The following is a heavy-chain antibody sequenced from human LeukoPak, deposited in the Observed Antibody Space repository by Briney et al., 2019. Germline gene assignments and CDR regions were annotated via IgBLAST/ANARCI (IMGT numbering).Heavy chain of an antibody. CDR3: ARIQSGARLTKTYEEGFDY. Sequence: GGSLRLSCAASGFTFDDYGMSWVRQAPGKGLEWVSGINWNGGSTGYADSVKGRFTISRDNAKNSLYLQMNSLRAEDTAVYYCARIQSGARLTKTYEEGFDYWGQGTLVTVSS. D-gene: IGHD2-8*01. CDR2: INWNGGST. J-gene: IGHJ4*02. V-gene: IGHV3-20*04. CDR1: GFTFDDYG.